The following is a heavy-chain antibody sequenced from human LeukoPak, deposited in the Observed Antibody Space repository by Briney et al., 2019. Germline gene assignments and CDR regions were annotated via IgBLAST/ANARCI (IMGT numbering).Heavy chain of an antibody. Sequence: GGSLRLSCAASGFNFGEFWMAWVRQTPGKGLEWVADIKEDGSEEFYVDSVKGRFTISRDNAKNTLYLQMNSLRAEDTAVYYCARSAPYSYYGMDVWGQGTTVTVSS. CDR3: ARSAPYSYYGMDV. V-gene: IGHV3-7*01. J-gene: IGHJ6*02. CDR1: GFNFGEFW. CDR2: IKEDGSEE.